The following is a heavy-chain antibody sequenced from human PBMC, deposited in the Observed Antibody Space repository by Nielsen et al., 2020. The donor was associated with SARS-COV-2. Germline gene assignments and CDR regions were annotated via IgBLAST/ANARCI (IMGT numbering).Heavy chain of an antibody. CDR1: GFNFGGFA. Sequence: GESLKISCVASGFNFGGFAMGWVRQAPGKGLEWVSAIHDVGVGTFYADSVKGRFTISRDNSKNTLFLQMQNLRVDDTAVYYCGKFEGAIVPAYFFDFWGLGTVVTVSS. V-gene: IGHV3-23*01. CDR3: GKFEGAIVPAYFFDF. CDR2: IHDVGVGT. J-gene: IGHJ4*02. D-gene: IGHD3-16*01.